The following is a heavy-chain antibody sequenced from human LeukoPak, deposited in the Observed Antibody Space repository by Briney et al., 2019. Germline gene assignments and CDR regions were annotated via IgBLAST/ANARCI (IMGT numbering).Heavy chain of an antibody. V-gene: IGHV4-59*06. CDR1: GGSISSYY. Sequence: SETLSLTCTVSGGSISSYYWSWIRQHPGKGLEWIGYIYYSGSTYYNPSLKSRVTISVDTSKNQFSLKLSSVTAADTAVYYCARGDFVLRFLEWSPDNGMDVWGQGTTVTVSS. CDR2: IYYSGST. D-gene: IGHD3-3*01. CDR3: ARGDFVLRFLEWSPDNGMDV. J-gene: IGHJ6*02.